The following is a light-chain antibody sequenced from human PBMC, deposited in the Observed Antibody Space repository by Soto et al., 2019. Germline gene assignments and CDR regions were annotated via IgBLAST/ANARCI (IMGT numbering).Light chain of an antibody. CDR1: QSVSIW. CDR3: QQYKNYLT. J-gene: IGKJ1*01. V-gene: IGKV1-5*01. CDR2: GAS. Sequence: STLSASVGDRVTFTCRASQSVSIWLAWYQQKPGKAPKLLISGASTLESGVPSRFSGSGSGTEFTLTISSLQPDDFATYYCQQYKNYLTFGQGTKVDIK.